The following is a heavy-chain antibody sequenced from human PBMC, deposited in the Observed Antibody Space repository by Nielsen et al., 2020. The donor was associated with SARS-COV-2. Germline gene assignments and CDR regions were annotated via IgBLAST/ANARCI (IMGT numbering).Heavy chain of an antibody. V-gene: IGHV4-34*01. Sequence: SETLSLTCAVYGGSFSGYYWSWIRQPPGKGLEWIGEINHSGSTNYNPSLKSRVTTSVDTSKNQFSLKLSSVTAADTAVYYCARGSHRRQWLVPYYYYGMDVWGQGTTVTVSS. CDR2: INHSGST. CDR1: GGSFSGYY. CDR3: ARGSHRRQWLVPYYYYGMDV. D-gene: IGHD6-19*01. J-gene: IGHJ6*02.